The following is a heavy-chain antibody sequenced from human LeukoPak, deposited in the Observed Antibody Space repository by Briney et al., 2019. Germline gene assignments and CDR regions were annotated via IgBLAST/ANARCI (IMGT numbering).Heavy chain of an antibody. J-gene: IGHJ4*02. CDR2: IYTSGST. D-gene: IGHD6-13*01. V-gene: IGHV4-4*07. CDR3: ARGRAAAGIIGY. Sequence: SETLSLTCTVSGGSISSYYWSWIRQPAGKGLEWIGRIYTSGSTNYNPSLKSRVTISVDKSKNQFSLKLSSVTAADTAVYYCARGRAAAGIIGYWGQGTLVTVSS. CDR1: GGSISSYY.